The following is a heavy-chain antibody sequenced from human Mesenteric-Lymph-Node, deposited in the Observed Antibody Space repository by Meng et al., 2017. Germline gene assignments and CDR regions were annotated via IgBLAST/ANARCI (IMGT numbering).Heavy chain of an antibody. CDR1: GFIFNNYA. CDR2: MSHDGSI. Sequence: GGSLRLSCAASGFIFNNYAMHWVRQAPDKGLEWVALMSHDGSIQYGDSVKGRLSISRDNSENTVYLQMNSLRVDDTAVYYCARVSARGYSYGDFDYWGQGTLVTVSS. J-gene: IGHJ4*02. V-gene: IGHV3-30*03. D-gene: IGHD5-18*01. CDR3: ARVSARGYSYGDFDY.